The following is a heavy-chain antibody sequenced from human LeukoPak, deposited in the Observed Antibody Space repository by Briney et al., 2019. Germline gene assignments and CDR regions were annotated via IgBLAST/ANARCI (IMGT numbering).Heavy chain of an antibody. Sequence: ASVKVSCKASGYTFTSYAMNWVRQAPGQGLEWMGWINPNSGGTNYAQKFQGWVTMTRDTSISTAYMELSRLRSDDTAVYYCARGGSSIAARPAGWAEYFQHWGQGTLVTVSS. V-gene: IGHV1-2*04. CDR2: INPNSGGT. CDR1: GYTFTSYA. D-gene: IGHD6-6*01. J-gene: IGHJ1*01. CDR3: ARGGSSIAARPAGWAEYFQH.